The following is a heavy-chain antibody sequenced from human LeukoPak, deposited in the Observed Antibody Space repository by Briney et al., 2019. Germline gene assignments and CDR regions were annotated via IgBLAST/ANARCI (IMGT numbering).Heavy chain of an antibody. CDR2: IYYSGST. CDR3: ARGGTAKGHFDY. Sequence: PSETLSPTCTVSGGSISNYYWTWIRQPPGKGLEWIGYIYYSGSTNYNPSLKSRVAISVDTSKNQFSLKVNSVTAADTAVYYCARGGTAKGHFDYWGQGTLVTVSS. CDR1: GGSISNYY. V-gene: IGHV4-59*08. J-gene: IGHJ4*02. D-gene: IGHD6-13*01.